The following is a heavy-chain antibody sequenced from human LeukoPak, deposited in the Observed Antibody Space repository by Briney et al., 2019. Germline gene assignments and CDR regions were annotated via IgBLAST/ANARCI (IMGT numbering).Heavy chain of an antibody. D-gene: IGHD3-9*01. J-gene: IGHJ4*02. V-gene: IGHV3-11*06. CDR1: GFIFSDYY. CDR2: ISTTSGFT. CDR3: ARDISRSPRDY. Sequence: PGGSLRLSCAAPGFIFSDYYMSWIRQAPGKGLEWISYISTTSGFTKYADSVKGRFIISRDNAKNTLYLQMKSLGVDDTAVYYCARDISRSPRDYWGQGTLVTVSS.